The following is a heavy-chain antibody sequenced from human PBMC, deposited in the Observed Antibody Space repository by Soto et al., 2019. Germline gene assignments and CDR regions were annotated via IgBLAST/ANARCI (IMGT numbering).Heavy chain of an antibody. CDR1: GGSISSYY. D-gene: IGHD3-10*02. J-gene: IGHJ5*01. CDR3: ASMIGDPVLSFDS. Sequence: QVQLQESGPGLVKPSETLSLTCTVSGGSISSYYWSWIRQPPGKVLEWIGFIFYSGSTSYNPSLKSRGTISIDTSVYQSSLKLNSVTAAVTAVYYCASMIGDPVLSFDSWGQGTLVAVSS. V-gene: IGHV4-59*01. CDR2: IFYSGST.